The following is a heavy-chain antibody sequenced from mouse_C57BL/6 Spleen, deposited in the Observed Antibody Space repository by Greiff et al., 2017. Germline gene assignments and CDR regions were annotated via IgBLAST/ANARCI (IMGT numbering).Heavy chain of an antibody. Sequence: EVKLVESEGGLVQPGSSMKLSCTASGFTFSDYYMAWVRQGPEKGLEWVANINYDGSSTYYHDSLKSRFIISRDNAKNILYLQMSSLNSEDTATYYCAREGNYYGSRYWYFDVWGTGTTVTVSS. CDR3: AREGNYYGSRYWYFDV. V-gene: IGHV5-16*01. CDR2: INYDGSST. CDR1: GFTFSDYY. J-gene: IGHJ1*03. D-gene: IGHD1-1*01.